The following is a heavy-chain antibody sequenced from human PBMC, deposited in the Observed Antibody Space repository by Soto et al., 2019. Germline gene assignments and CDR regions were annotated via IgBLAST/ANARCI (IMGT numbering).Heavy chain of an antibody. CDR2: ISYDGSNK. Sequence: QVQLVESGGGVVQPGRSLRLSCAASGFTFSSYGMHWVRQAPGKGLEWVALISYDGSNKYYADSVKGRFTISRDNSKKTLYLQMNSLRAEDTAVYYCARDGVDYWGQGTLVTVSS. V-gene: IGHV3-30*03. CDR3: ARDGVDY. D-gene: IGHD3-16*01. J-gene: IGHJ4*02. CDR1: GFTFSSYG.